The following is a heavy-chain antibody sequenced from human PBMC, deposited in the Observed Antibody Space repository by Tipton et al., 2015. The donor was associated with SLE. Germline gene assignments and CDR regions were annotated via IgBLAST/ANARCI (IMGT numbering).Heavy chain of an antibody. CDR2: ISKSVST. V-gene: IGHV4-59*01. CDR1: GGSIRSYY. D-gene: IGHD2-21*01. J-gene: IGHJ4*02. Sequence: TLSLTCTVSGGSIRSYYWSWIRQPPGKGLEWIGYISKSVSTNYNPSLKSRVTISVDTAKNQLSLKLSSVTAADTAVYYCARALCGGDCLEAGFDYWGQGTLVTVSS. CDR3: ARALCGGDCLEAGFDY.